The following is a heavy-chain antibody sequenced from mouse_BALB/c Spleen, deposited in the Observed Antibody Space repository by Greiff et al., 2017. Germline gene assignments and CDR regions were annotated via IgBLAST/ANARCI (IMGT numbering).Heavy chain of an antibody. D-gene: IGHD2-14*01. CDR3: ARKDYRYYFDY. V-gene: IGHV5-9-3*01. Sequence: EVQGVESGGGLVKPGGSLKLSCAASGFTFSSYAMSWVRQTPEKRLEWVATISSGGSYTYYPDSVKGRFTISRDNAKNTLYLQMSSLRSEDTAMYYCARKDYRYYFDYWGQGTTRTVSS. J-gene: IGHJ2*01. CDR1: GFTFSSYA. CDR2: ISSGGSYT.